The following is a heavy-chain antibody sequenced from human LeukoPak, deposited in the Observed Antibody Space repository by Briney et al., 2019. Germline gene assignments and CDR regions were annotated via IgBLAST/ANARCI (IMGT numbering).Heavy chain of an antibody. CDR1: GYTFTNYA. D-gene: IGHD3-3*01. CDR3: ARFYYDFWSGENYYYHYMDV. CDR2: ISASNGNT. J-gene: IGHJ6*03. Sequence: ASVKVSFKASGYTFTNYAITWVRQARGQGLEWMGWISASNGNTNYPQKLQGRVTMTTDTTTTTAYMELRSLRSDDTAVYYCARFYYDFWSGENYYYHYMDVWGKGTTVTVSS. V-gene: IGHV1-18*01.